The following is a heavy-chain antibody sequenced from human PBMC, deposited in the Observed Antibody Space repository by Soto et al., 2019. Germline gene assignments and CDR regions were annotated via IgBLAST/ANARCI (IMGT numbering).Heavy chain of an antibody. CDR3: AKEGLGRVAGSSPTFDY. J-gene: IGHJ4*02. Sequence: GGSLRLSCAASGFTFSSYSMSWVRQAPGKGLEWVSGFRTGADDGTTFYADSVKGRFTISRDNFKTTLYLQMNSLRAEDTALYFCAKEGLGRVAGSSPTFDYWGQGTLVTVSS. D-gene: IGHD6-6*01. CDR2: FRTGADDGTT. CDR1: GFTFSSYS. V-gene: IGHV3-23*01.